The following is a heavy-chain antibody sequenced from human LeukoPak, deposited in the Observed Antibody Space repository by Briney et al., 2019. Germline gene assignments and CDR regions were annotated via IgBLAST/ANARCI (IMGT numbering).Heavy chain of an antibody. CDR3: ARDLGSSWPVDCFDY. CDR1: GFTFSSYG. D-gene: IGHD6-13*01. Sequence: GGSLRLSCAASGFTFSSYGMHWVRQAPGKGLEWVAFIRYDGSNKYYADSVKGRFTISRDNSKNTLYLQMNSLRAEDTAVYYCARDLGSSWPVDCFDYWGQGTLVTVSS. CDR2: IRYDGSNK. V-gene: IGHV3-30*02. J-gene: IGHJ4*02.